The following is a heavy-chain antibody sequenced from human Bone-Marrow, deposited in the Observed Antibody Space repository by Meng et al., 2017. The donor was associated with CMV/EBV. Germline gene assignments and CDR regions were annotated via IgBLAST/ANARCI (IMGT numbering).Heavy chain of an antibody. CDR1: GYTFTSNY. Sequence: ASVKVSCKASGYTFTSNYMHWVRQAPGQGLEWMGIINPSGGSTSYAQKFQGRVTMTRDTSTSTAYMELSSLRSEDTAVYYCARGFSLEWLPIRMGYYYYGMDVWGQGTTVTVSS. CDR2: INPSGGST. J-gene: IGHJ6*02. V-gene: IGHV1-46*01. D-gene: IGHD3-3*01. CDR3: ARGFSLEWLPIRMGYYYYGMDV.